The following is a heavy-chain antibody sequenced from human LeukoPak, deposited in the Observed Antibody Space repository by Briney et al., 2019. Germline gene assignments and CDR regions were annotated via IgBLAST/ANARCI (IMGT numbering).Heavy chain of an antibody. Sequence: GGSLRLSCAASGFTFDDYAMHWVRQAPGKGLEWVSVIYSGGSTYYADSVKGRFTISRDNSKNTLYLQMNSLRAEDTAVYYCARAYSYGLTHGMDVWGQGTTVTVSS. CDR1: GFTFDDYA. D-gene: IGHD5-18*01. CDR3: ARAYSYGLTHGMDV. V-gene: IGHV3-66*01. J-gene: IGHJ6*02. CDR2: IYSGGST.